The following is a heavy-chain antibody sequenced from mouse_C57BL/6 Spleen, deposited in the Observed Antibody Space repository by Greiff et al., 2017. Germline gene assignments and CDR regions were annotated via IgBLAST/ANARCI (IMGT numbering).Heavy chain of an antibody. Sequence: EVQLQQSGPELVKPGASVKISCKASGYTFTDYNMDWVKQSHGKSLEWIGDINPNNGGTTYNQKFKGKTTLTVDKSSSTAYMELRSLTSEDSAVYYCARTALLLRSLADWGQGALVTVSA. D-gene: IGHD1-1*01. V-gene: IGHV1-18*01. CDR1: GYTFTDYN. J-gene: IGHJ3*01. CDR2: INPNNGGT. CDR3: ARTALLLRSLAD.